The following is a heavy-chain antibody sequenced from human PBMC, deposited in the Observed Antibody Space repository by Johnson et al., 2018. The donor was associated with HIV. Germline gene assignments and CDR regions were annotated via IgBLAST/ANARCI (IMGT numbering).Heavy chain of an antibody. CDR3: ARDSVYGDYDGVDAFDM. J-gene: IGHJ3*02. Sequence: WVANIKQDGSKKYYVDSVKGRFTISRDNAKNSLYLQMNSLRAEDTAMYYCARDSVYGDYDGVDAFDMWGQGTMVTVSS. CDR2: IKQDGSKK. D-gene: IGHD4-17*01. V-gene: IGHV3-7*03.